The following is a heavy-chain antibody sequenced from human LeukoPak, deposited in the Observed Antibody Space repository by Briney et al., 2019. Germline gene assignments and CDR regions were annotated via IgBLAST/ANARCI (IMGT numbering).Heavy chain of an antibody. CDR1: GYTFTSYG. CDR2: ISAYNGNT. CDR3: ARGGSSGYYGAYFDY. V-gene: IGHV1-18*01. D-gene: IGHD3-22*01. Sequence: GASVKVSCKASGYTFTSYGISWVRQAPGQGLEWMGWISAYNGNTNYAQMLQGRVTTTTDTSTSTAYMELRSLRSDDTAVYYCARGGSSGYYGAYFDYWGQGTLVTVSS. J-gene: IGHJ4*02.